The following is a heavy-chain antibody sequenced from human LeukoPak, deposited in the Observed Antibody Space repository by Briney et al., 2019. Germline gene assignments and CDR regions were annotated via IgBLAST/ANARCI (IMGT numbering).Heavy chain of an antibody. CDR3: ARGAGFYDILTGYYRFDWFDP. CDR2: IYHSGST. J-gene: IGHJ5*02. V-gene: IGHV4-30-2*01. Sequence: SETLSLTCAVSGGSISSGGYSWSWIRQPPGNGLEWIGYIYHSGSTYYNPSLKSRVTISVDRSKNQFSLKLSSVTAADTAVYYCARGAGFYDILTGYYRFDWFDPWGQGTLVTVSS. CDR1: GGSISSGGYS. D-gene: IGHD3-9*01.